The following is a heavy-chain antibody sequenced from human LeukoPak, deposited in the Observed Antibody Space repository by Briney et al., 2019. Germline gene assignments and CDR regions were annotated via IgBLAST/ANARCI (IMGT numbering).Heavy chain of an antibody. Sequence: GGSLRLSCAASGFTFSSYAMSWVRQAPGKGLEWVSAISGNGGSTYYADSVKGRFTISRDSSKNTLYLQMNSLRAEDTAVYYCAKDHPFDYYYDSSGYFLYWGQGTLVTVSS. V-gene: IGHV3-23*01. CDR3: AKDHPFDYYYDSSGYFLY. D-gene: IGHD3-22*01. CDR2: ISGNGGST. CDR1: GFTFSSYA. J-gene: IGHJ4*02.